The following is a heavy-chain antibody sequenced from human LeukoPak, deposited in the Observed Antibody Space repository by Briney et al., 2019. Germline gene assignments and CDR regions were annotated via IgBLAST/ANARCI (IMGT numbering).Heavy chain of an antibody. V-gene: IGHV3-9*01. J-gene: IGHJ4*02. D-gene: IGHD6-19*01. CDR3: AKGSSGIAVATYYFDY. Sequence: PGRSLRLSCAASGFTFDDYAMHWVRQAPGKGLEWVSGISWNSGSTGYADSVKGRFTISRDNAKNSLYLQMNSLRAEDTALYYCAKGSSGIAVATYYFDYWGQGTLVTVSS. CDR2: ISWNSGST. CDR1: GFTFDDYA.